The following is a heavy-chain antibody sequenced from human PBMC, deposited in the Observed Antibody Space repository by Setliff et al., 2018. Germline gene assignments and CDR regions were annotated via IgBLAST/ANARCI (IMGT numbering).Heavy chain of an antibody. CDR1: GDSFRRHA. Sequence: ASVKVSCKTSGDSFRRHAISWVRQAPGQGLEWMGGIIPIFPSPKYAQKFQGRVTITADESTSTAYMELSSLRFEDTAVYYCARSRGTWGTNFGYWGLGTLVTVSS. D-gene: IGHD3-16*01. CDR2: IIPIFPSP. J-gene: IGHJ4*02. V-gene: IGHV1-69*13. CDR3: ARSRGTWGTNFGY.